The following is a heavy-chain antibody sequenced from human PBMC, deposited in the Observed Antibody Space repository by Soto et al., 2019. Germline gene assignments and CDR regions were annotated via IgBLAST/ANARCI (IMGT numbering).Heavy chain of an antibody. V-gene: IGHV4-30-4*01. CDR2: IYYSGST. CDR1: GGSISSGDYY. J-gene: IGHJ5*02. D-gene: IGHD6-6*01. Sequence: SETLSLSCTVSGGSISSGDYYWSWIRQPPGKGLEWIGYIYYSGSTYYNPSLKSRVTISVDTSKNQFSLKLSSVTAADTAVYYCARERPDGAILDPWGQGTLDTVSS. CDR3: ARERPDGAILDP.